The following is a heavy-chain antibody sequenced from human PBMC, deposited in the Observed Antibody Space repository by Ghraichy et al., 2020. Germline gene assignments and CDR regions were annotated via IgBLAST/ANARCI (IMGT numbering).Heavy chain of an antibody. J-gene: IGHJ6*02. V-gene: IGHV1-2*02. D-gene: IGHD2-8*01. CDR1: GYTFTGYL. Sequence: ASVKVSCKASGYTFTGYLLHWVRQAPGQGLEWMGWISPNSGDTNYAQKFQGRVTMTSDTSISTAYMELSSLRSDDTAVYFCARLMAYHYGLDVWGQGTTVTVSS. CDR2: ISPNSGDT. CDR3: ARLMAYHYGLDV.